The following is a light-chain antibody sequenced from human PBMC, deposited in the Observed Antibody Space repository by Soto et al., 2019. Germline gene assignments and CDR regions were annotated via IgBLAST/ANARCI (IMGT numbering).Light chain of an antibody. J-gene: IGLJ1*01. V-gene: IGLV2-14*01. CDR1: SSDVGANNH. CDR2: DVS. Sequence: QSALTQPASVSGSLGQSITISCTGTSSDVGANNHVSWYQQHPGKAPKLMIYDVSNRPSGVSNRFSGSKSGNTASLTISGLQAEDEADYYCSSYTTTRTLYVFGTATKVTVL. CDR3: SSYTTTRTLYV.